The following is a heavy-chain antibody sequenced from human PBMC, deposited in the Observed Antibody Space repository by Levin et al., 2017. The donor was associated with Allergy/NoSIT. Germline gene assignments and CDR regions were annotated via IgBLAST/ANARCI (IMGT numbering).Heavy chain of an antibody. CDR2: ISGSGGST. D-gene: IGHD6-13*01. CDR3: AKDKRLKARSTYSSSPYYYYYGMDG. J-gene: IGHJ6*02. Sequence: SCAASGFTFSSYAMSWVRQAPGKGLEWVSAISGSGGSTYYADSVKGRFTISRDNSKNTLYLQMNSLRAEDTAVYYCAKDKRLKARSTYSSSPYYYYYGMDGWGQGTTVTVSS. CDR1: GFTFSSYA. V-gene: IGHV3-23*01.